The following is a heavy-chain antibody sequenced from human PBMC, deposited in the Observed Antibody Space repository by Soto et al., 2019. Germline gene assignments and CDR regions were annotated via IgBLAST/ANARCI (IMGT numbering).Heavy chain of an antibody. V-gene: IGHV4-61*01. J-gene: IGHJ4*02. CDR1: GGSVSSSSYY. D-gene: IGHD2-15*01. CDR3: ARGGFCGGGSCPFDS. Sequence: PSETLSLTCTVSGGSVSSSSYYWSWIRQSPGKGLQWIGYIYYSGSTNYNPSLNSRVTISLDTSKNQFSLNLSSVTAADTAVFYCARGGFCGGGSCPFDSWGQGTLVTGSS. CDR2: IYYSGST.